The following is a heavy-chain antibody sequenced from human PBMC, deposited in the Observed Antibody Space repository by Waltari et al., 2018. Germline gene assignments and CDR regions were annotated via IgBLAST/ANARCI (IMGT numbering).Heavy chain of an antibody. V-gene: IGHV3-23*04. CDR2: ISGSGGST. D-gene: IGHD2-15*01. Sequence: EVQLVESGGGLVQPGGSLRLSCAASGFTFSSYAMSWVRQAPGKGLEWVSGISGSGGSTYYADPVKGRFTISRDNPKNTLYLQMNSLRAEDTAVYYCAKVLVVVAATLAFDYWGQGTLVTVSS. J-gene: IGHJ4*02. CDR3: AKVLVVVAATLAFDY. CDR1: GFTFSSYA.